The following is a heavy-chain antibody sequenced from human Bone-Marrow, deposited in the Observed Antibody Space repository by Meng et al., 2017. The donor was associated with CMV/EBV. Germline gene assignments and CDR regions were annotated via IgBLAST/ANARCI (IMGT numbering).Heavy chain of an antibody. CDR1: GVDFSAHG. D-gene: IGHD5-18*01. CDR2: IRYDGSNK. CDR3: AKDGGYSYVSYYYYYGMDV. V-gene: IGHV3-30*02. Sequence: GESLKISCAASGVDFSAHGMHWVRQAPGKGLEWVAFIRYDGSNKYYADSVKGRFTISRDNSKNTLYLQMNSLRAEDTAVYYCAKDGGYSYVSYYYYYGMDVWGQGTTVTVSS. J-gene: IGHJ6*02.